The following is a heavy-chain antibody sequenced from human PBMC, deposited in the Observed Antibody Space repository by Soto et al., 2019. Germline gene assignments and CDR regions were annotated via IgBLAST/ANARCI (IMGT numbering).Heavy chain of an antibody. V-gene: IGHV3-23*01. CDR2: ISGSGDST. Sequence: GGSLRLSCAASGFTFSNYAMSWVRQAPGKGLEWVSGISGSGDSTYYADSVKGRFTISRDNSKNTLYLQMNSLRAEDTAVYYCARARYYYDSSGYFFYWGQGTLVTVSS. CDR1: GFTFSNYA. J-gene: IGHJ4*02. D-gene: IGHD3-22*01. CDR3: ARARYYYDSSGYFFY.